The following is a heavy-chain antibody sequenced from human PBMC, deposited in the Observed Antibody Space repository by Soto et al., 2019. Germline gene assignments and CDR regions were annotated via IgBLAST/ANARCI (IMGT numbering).Heavy chain of an antibody. D-gene: IGHD6-25*01. CDR3: ARLIRGAAAAFDS. CDR1: GGSIDTYY. V-gene: IGHV4-59*08. J-gene: IGHJ4*01. Sequence: QVQLQESGPGLVKPSVTLSLACTVSGGSIDTYYWSWIRQPPGKGLEYIGYISHTGTTDSNSSLKSRVTLSIDTSKNQFSLNLSSVTASDTASYYCARLIRGAAAAFDSWGHGSLVTV. CDR2: ISHTGTT.